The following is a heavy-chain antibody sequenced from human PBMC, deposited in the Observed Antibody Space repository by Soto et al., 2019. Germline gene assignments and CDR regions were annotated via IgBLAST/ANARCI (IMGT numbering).Heavy chain of an antibody. CDR2: IYSSGST. J-gene: IGHJ3*02. Sequence: PSETLSLTCSVSGGSISSYYWSWIRQSPGKGLEWIGYIYSSGSTNYNPSLKSRVTISVDTSKNQFSLKLSSVTAADAAVYYCARDLPPSYDSSGYYVFDISGQGTMVTVS. D-gene: IGHD3-22*01. CDR1: GGSISSYY. V-gene: IGHV4-59*01. CDR3: ARDLPPSYDSSGYYVFDI.